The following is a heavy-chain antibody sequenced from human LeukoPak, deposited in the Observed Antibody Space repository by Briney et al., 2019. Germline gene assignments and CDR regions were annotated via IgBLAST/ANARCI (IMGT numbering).Heavy chain of an antibody. D-gene: IGHD4-17*01. CDR2: ISSSSSYI. CDR3: ARAGDYGDSARADY. V-gene: IGHV3-21*01. CDR1: GFTFSSYS. Sequence: KPGGSLRLSCAASGFTFSSYSMNWVRQAPGKGLEWVSSISSSSSYIYYADSVKGRFTISRDNAKNSLYLQMNSLRAEDTAVYYCARAGDYGDSARADYWGQGTLVTVSS. J-gene: IGHJ4*02.